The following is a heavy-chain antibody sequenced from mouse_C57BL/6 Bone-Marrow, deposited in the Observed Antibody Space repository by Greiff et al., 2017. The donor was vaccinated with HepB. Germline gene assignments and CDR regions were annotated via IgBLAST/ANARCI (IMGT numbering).Heavy chain of an antibody. D-gene: IGHD3-2*02. CDR3: VRSQLKAMDY. CDR1: GFSFNTYA. J-gene: IGHJ4*01. CDR2: IRSKSNNYAT. Sequence: EVQRVESEGGLVQPGSSMKLSCAASGFSFNTYAMNWVRQAPGKGLEWVARIRSKSNNYATYYADSVKDRFTISRDDSESMLYLQMNNLKTEDTAMYYCVRSQLKAMDYWGQGTSVTVSS. V-gene: IGHV10-1*01.